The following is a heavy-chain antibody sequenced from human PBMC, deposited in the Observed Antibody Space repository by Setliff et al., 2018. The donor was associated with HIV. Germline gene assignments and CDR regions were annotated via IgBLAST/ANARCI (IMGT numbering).Heavy chain of an antibody. J-gene: IGHJ4*02. CDR2: INHDGIT. D-gene: IGHD3-10*01. CDR1: GGSFSGYF. Sequence: SETLSLTCAVYGGSFSGYFWSWIRQPPGKGLEWIGEINHDGITNYNPSLKSRVTVSVDTSKSQFSLKQSSVTAADTAVYYCARGKYYFDSGTPSYFDYWGQGSLVTVSS. CDR3: ARGKYYFDSGTPSYFDY. V-gene: IGHV4-34*01.